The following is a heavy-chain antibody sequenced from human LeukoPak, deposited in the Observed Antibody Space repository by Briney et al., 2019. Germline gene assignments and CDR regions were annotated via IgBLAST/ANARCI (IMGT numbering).Heavy chain of an antibody. CDR1: GGTFISYG. CDR3: ARAPIVVVAAAKSHWFDP. V-gene: IGHV1-69*13. D-gene: IGHD2-2*01. CDR2: IIPMFGTA. Sequence: ASVKVSCKASGGTFISYGISWVRQAPGQGLEWMGGIIPMFGTANYAQKFQGRVTITADESTSTAYMELSSLRSEDTAVYYCARAPIVVVAAAKSHWFDPWGQGTLVTVSS. J-gene: IGHJ5*02.